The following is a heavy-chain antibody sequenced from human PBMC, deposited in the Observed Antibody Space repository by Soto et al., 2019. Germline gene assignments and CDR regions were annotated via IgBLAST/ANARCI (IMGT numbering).Heavy chain of an antibody. V-gene: IGHV4-39*01. D-gene: IGHD3-22*01. Sequence: SETLSLTCTVSGGSISSSSYYWGWIRQPPGKGLEWIGSIYYSGSTYYNPSLKSRVTISVDTSKNQFSLKLSSVTAADTAVYYCARRPAYYYDSSGYYYDYWGQGTLVTVSS. CDR1: GGSISSSSYY. CDR2: IYYSGST. J-gene: IGHJ4*02. CDR3: ARRPAYYYDSSGYYYDY.